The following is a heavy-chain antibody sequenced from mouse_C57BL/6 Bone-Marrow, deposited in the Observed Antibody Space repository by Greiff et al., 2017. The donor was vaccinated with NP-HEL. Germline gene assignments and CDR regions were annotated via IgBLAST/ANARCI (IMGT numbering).Heavy chain of an antibody. CDR3: ASRGLLRLYAMDY. V-gene: IGHV5-12*01. Sequence: DVKLVESGGGLVQPGGSLKLSCAASGFTFSDYYMYWVRQTPEQRLEWVAYISNGGGSTYYPDTVKGRFTISRDNAKNTLYLQMSRLKSEDTAMYYCASRGLLRLYAMDYWGQGTSVTVSS. CDR2: ISNGGGST. CDR1: GFTFSDYY. J-gene: IGHJ4*01. D-gene: IGHD2-3*01.